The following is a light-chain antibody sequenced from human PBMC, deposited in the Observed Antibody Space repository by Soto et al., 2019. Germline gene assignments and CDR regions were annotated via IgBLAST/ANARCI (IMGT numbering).Light chain of an antibody. V-gene: IGKV3-20*01. CDR2: AIS. CDR3: QQHSSSPWT. Sequence: EIVLTQSPGTLSLSPGESAALSCRAIQSVTGDYLVWYRQKPGQAPRLLIYAISSRAAGIPDRFSGSGSGTDFTLTITRLEPEDSAVYYCQQHSSSPWTFGQGTRVEV. CDR1: QSVTGDY. J-gene: IGKJ1*01.